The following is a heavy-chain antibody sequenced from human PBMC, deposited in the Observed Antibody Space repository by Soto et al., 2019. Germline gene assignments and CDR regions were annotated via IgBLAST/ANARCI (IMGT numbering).Heavy chain of an antibody. Sequence: ASVKVSCKASGYIFTNYGISWVRLAPGQGLEWMGWVSAYNGYTNYAQKVQGRVTMTTDTSTTTAFLEVRSLRFDDTAVYYFARAPRIVTPESGIRDFDYWGQGSLVTVSS. CDR2: VSAYNGYT. J-gene: IGHJ4*02. CDR3: ARAPRIVTPESGIRDFDY. CDR1: GYIFTNYG. D-gene: IGHD3-16*02. V-gene: IGHV1-18*01.